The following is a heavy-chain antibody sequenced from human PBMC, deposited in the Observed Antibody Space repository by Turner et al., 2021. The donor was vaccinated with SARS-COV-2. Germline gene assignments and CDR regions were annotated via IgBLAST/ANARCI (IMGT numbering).Heavy chain of an antibody. CDR3: ARATKGNYYYGMDV. D-gene: IGHD3-10*01. CDR1: GFTFSSYA. J-gene: IGHJ6*02. CDR2: ISDDGINK. Sequence: QVQLVESGGGVVQPGRSLRLSCAASGFTFSSYAMHWVRQAPGKGLEWVAVISDDGINKYYADSVKGRFTFSRDNSKNTLYLQMNSLRAEDTAVYYCARATKGNYYYGMDVWGQGTTVTVSS. V-gene: IGHV3-30-3*01.